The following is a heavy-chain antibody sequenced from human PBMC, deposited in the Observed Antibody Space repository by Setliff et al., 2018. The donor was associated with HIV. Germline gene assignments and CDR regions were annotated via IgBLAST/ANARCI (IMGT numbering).Heavy chain of an antibody. V-gene: IGHV1-46*03. CDR2: INPSGEST. D-gene: IGHD3-22*01. CDR1: GYTLSNYY. CDR3: ARPQHIYDDSSDDY. Sequence: ASVKVSCKASGYTLSNYYMHWVRQAPGQGLEWMGIINPSGESTTYAQRFQGRVTMTTDRSTSTAYMELSSLKTEDTAVYYCARPQHIYDDSSDDYWGQGTLVTVSS. J-gene: IGHJ4*02.